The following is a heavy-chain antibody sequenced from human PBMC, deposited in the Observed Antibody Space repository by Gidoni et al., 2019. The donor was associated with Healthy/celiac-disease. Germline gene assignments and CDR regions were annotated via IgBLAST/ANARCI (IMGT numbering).Heavy chain of an antibody. D-gene: IGHD6-19*01. Sequence: EVQLVESGGGLVQTGGSLRLSCAASGFTFRSYWMHWVRQAPGKGLVWVSRINSDGSSTSYADSVKCRFTISRDNAKNTLYLQMNSLRAEDTAVYYCAREEWEQWLEEGAFDIWGQGTMVTVSS. CDR3: AREEWEQWLEEGAFDI. CDR1: GFTFRSYW. V-gene: IGHV3-74*01. CDR2: INSDGSST. J-gene: IGHJ3*02.